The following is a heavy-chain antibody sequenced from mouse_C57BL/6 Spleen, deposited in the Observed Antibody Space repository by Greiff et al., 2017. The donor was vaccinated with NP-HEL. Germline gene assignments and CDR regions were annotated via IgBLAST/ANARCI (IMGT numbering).Heavy chain of an antibody. CDR1: GFTFSSYA. D-gene: IGHD2-5*01. CDR2: ISDGGSYT. CDR3: ARDRGYRNYGFAY. Sequence: EVKLVESGGGLVKPGGSLKLSCAASGFTFSSYAMSWVRQTPEKRLEWVATISDGGSYTYYPDNVKGRFTISRDNAKNNLYLQMSHLKTEDPAMYYCARDRGYRNYGFAYWGQGTLVTVAA. V-gene: IGHV5-4*01. J-gene: IGHJ3*01.